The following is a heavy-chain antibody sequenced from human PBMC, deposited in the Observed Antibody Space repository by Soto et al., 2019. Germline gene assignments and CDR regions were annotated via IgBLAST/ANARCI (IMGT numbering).Heavy chain of an antibody. D-gene: IGHD3-10*01. V-gene: IGHV3-21*01. J-gene: IGHJ4*02. CDR3: ARDLAVRGAIGTLDY. CDR2: ISSSSSYI. Sequence: GGSLRLSCAASGFTFSSYSMNWVRQAPGKGLEWVSSISSSSSYIYYADSVKGRFTISRDNAKNSLYLQMNSLRAEDTAVCYCARDLAVRGAIGTLDYWGQGTLVTVSS. CDR1: GFTFSSYS.